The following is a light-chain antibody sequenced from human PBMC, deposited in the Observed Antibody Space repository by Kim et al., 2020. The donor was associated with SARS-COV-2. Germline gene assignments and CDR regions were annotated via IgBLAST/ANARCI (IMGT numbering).Light chain of an antibody. CDR3: QQYGSSPQT. CDR1: QSVSSSY. J-gene: IGKJ4*01. CDR2: GAS. Sequence: EIVLTQSPGTLSLSPGERATLSYRASQSVSSSYLAWYQQKPGQAPRLLIYGASSRATGIPDRFSGSGSGTDFTLTISRLEPEDFAVYYCQQYGSSPQTFGGGTKVDIK. V-gene: IGKV3-20*01.